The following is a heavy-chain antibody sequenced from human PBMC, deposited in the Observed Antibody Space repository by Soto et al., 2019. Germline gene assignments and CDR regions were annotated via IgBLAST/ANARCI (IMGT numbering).Heavy chain of an antibody. J-gene: IGHJ5*01. CDR3: ARGRYCLTGRCFPNWFDS. D-gene: IGHD2-15*01. CDR2: IYKSTTT. Sequence: SETLSLTCSVSGDSISTVDYFWAWIRQPPGQALEYIGYIYKSTTTYYNPSFESRVAISLDTSKSQFSLNVTPVTAADTAVYFCARGRYCLTGRCFPNWFDSWGQGTLVTVSS. V-gene: IGHV4-30-4*01. CDR1: GDSISTVDYF.